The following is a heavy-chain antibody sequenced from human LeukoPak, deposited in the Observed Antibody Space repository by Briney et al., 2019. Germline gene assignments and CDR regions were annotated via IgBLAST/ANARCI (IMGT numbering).Heavy chain of an antibody. J-gene: IGHJ4*02. D-gene: IGHD3-3*01. Sequence: SETLSLTRTVSGGSISSGDYYWRWIRQPPGKGLEWIGYIYYSGSTYYNPSLKSRVTISVDTSKNQFSLKLSSVTAADTAVYYCAREGYDFWSGYYDYWGQGTLVTVSS. CDR3: AREGYDFWSGYYDY. V-gene: IGHV4-30-4*01. CDR2: IYYSGST. CDR1: GGSISSGDYY.